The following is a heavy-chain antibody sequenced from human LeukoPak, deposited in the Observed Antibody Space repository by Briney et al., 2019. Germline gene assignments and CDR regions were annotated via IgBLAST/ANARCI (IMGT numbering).Heavy chain of an antibody. V-gene: IGHV3-66*01. J-gene: IGHJ6*02. CDR3: ARDKLDRADYDFWSGNSYYYYYGMDV. D-gene: IGHD3-3*01. CDR1: GFTVSSNY. CDR2: IYSGGST. Sequence: PGGSLRLSCAASGFTVSSNYMSWVRQAPGKGLEWVSVIYSGGSTYYADSVKGRFTISRDNSKNTLYLQMNSLRAEDTAVYYCARDKLDRADYDFWSGNSYYYYYGMDVWGQGTTVTVSS.